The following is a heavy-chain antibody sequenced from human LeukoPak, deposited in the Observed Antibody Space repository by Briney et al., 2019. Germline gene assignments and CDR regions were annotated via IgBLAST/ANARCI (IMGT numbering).Heavy chain of an antibody. D-gene: IGHD5-18*01. Sequence: GGSLRLSCAASGFTFSSYGMHWVRQAPGKGLEWVAVIWYDGTNKYYADSVKGRFTISRDNSKNTLYLQMNSLRAEDTAVYYCARVRVDTPLVNYYYGMDVWGQGTTVTVSS. V-gene: IGHV3-33*01. CDR3: ARVRVDTPLVNYYYGMDV. CDR2: IWYDGTNK. J-gene: IGHJ6*02. CDR1: GFTFSSYG.